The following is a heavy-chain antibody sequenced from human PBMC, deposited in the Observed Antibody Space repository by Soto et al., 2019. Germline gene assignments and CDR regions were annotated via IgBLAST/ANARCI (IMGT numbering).Heavy chain of an antibody. Sequence: GASVKVSCKASGGTFSSYAISWVRQAPGQGLEWMGWIIPIFGTANYAQKFQGRVTITADESTSTAYMELSSLRSEDTAVYYCASAYCGGDCYESNWWDYWGQGTLVTVSS. CDR3: ASAYCGGDCYESNWWDY. CDR1: GGTFSSYA. CDR2: IIPIFGTA. D-gene: IGHD2-21*02. J-gene: IGHJ4*02. V-gene: IGHV1-69*13.